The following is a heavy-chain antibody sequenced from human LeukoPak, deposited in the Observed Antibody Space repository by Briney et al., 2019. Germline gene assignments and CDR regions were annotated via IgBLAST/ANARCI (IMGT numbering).Heavy chain of an antibody. CDR1: GGSISSYY. CDR3: ARDRLDGIDY. J-gene: IGHJ4*02. V-gene: IGHV4-59*01. CDR2: IYYSGST. Sequence: SSETLSLTCTVSGGSISSYYWSWIRQPPGKGLEWIGYIYYSGSTNYNPSLKSRVTISVDTSKNQFSLKLSSVTAADTAVYYCARDRLDGIDYWGQGTLVTVSS. D-gene: IGHD1-1*01.